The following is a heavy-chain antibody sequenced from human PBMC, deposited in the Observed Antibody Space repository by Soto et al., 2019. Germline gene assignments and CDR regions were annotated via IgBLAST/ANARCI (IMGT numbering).Heavy chain of an antibody. J-gene: IGHJ6*02. CDR2: IYHSGST. V-gene: IGHV4-4*02. CDR1: GGSISSSNW. D-gene: IGHD3-10*01. Sequence: PSETLSLTCAVSGGSISSSNWWSWVRQPPGKGLEWIGEIYHSGSTNYNPSLKSRVTISVDKSKNQFSLKLSSVTAADTAVYYCARDRTGDSRYYYGMDVWGQGTTVTVSS. CDR3: ARDRTGDSRYYYGMDV.